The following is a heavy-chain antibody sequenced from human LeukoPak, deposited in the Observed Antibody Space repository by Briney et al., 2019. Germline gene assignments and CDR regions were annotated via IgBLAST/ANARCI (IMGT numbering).Heavy chain of an antibody. CDR1: GGSISSYY. CDR3: ARERRRATTRGGFDY. D-gene: IGHD5-24*01. Sequence: SETLSLTCTVSGGSISSYYWSWIRQPPGKGLEWIGYIYYSGSTNYNPSLKSRVTISVDTSKNQFSLKLSSVTAADTAVYYCARERRRATTRGGFDYWGQGTLVTVSS. J-gene: IGHJ4*02. CDR2: IYYSGST. V-gene: IGHV4-59*01.